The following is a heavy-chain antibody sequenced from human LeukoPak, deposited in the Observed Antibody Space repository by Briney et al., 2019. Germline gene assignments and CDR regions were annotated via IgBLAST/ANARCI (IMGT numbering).Heavy chain of an antibody. CDR2: IYHSGST. D-gene: IGHD5-18*01. CDR1: GYSISSGYY. CDR3: ARIQLWFVSGYNWFNP. V-gene: IGHV4-38-2*01. Sequence: SETLSLTCAVSGYSISSGYYWGWIRQPPGKGLEWIASIYHSGSTYYNPSLKSRVTISVDTSKNQFSLKLRSVTAADTAVYYCARIQLWFVSGYNWFNPWGQGTLVTVSS. J-gene: IGHJ5*02.